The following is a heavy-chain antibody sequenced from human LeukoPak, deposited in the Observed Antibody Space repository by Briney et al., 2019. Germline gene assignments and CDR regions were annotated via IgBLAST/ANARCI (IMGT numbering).Heavy chain of an antibody. Sequence: SETLSLTCTVSGGSISSYYWSWNRQPPGKGLEWIGYIYYSGSTNYNPSLKSRVTISVDTSKNQFSLKLSSVTAADTAVYYCARHINWELNYYYYYGMDVWGQGTTVTVSS. CDR2: IYYSGST. CDR1: GGSISSYY. V-gene: IGHV4-59*08. CDR3: ARHINWELNYYYYYGMDV. J-gene: IGHJ6*02. D-gene: IGHD1-26*01.